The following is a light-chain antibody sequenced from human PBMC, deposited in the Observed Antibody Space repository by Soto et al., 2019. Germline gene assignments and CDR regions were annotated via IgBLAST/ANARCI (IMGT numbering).Light chain of an antibody. CDR3: QQYCSSPYT. CDR1: QSVSSSY. V-gene: IGKV3-20*01. Sequence: EIVLTQSPGTLSLSPGERATLSCRASQSVSSSYLAWYQQKPGQAPRRLIYGASSRATGIPDRVSSSGSGTDFTLTISRLEPEDFAVYYWQQYCSSPYTFGGGTKVEIK. CDR2: GAS. J-gene: IGKJ4*01.